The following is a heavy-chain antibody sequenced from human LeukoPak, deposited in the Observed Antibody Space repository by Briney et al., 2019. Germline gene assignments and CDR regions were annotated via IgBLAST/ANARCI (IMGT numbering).Heavy chain of an antibody. V-gene: IGHV4-61*01. Sequence: PSETLSLTCTVSGDPVSRGSYYWSWIPPPPGKELEWLGYVYHTGSTNYNPSLKGRVTISVDTSKNEFSLKMTSWTAADTAVYYYARRFASGWYSRYDPWGQGTLVTVSS. CDR3: ARRFASGWYSRYDP. CDR1: GDPVSRGSYY. D-gene: IGHD6-19*01. CDR2: VYHTGST. J-gene: IGHJ5*02.